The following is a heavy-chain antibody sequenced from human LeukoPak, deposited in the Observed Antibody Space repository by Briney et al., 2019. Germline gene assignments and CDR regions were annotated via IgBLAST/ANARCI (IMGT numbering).Heavy chain of an antibody. CDR1: GGSVSSGSDY. D-gene: IGHD6-19*01. J-gene: IGHJ6*02. Sequence: SETLSLTCTVSGGSVSSGSDYCSWIRQPPGKGLEWIGYIYYSGSTNYNPSLKSRVTISVDPSKNQFSLKLSSVTAADTAVYYCARGYASSSGWDYYGMDVWGQGTTVTVSS. CDR3: ARGYASSSGWDYYGMDV. CDR2: IYYSGST. V-gene: IGHV4-61*01.